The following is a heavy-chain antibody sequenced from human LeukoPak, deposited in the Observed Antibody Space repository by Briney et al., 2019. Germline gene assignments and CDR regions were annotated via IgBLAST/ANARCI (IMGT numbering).Heavy chain of an antibody. Sequence: GESLKISCKGSGYSFTSYWIGWVRQMPGKGLEWMGIIYPGDSDTRYSPSFQGQVTISADKSISTAYLQWSSLKASDTAMYYCARHRGDYRPPEIDNWFDPWGQGTLVTVSS. D-gene: IGHD4-17*01. CDR2: IYPGDSDT. CDR1: GYSFTSYW. V-gene: IGHV5-51*01. J-gene: IGHJ5*02. CDR3: ARHRGDYRPPEIDNWFDP.